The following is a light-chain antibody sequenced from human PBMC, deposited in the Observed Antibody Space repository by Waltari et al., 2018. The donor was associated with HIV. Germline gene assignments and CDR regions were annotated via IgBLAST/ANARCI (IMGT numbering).Light chain of an antibody. CDR2: DVT. Sequence: QSALTQPRSGSGSPGQSATISCTGTSRAVVGDNYVSWYQHTPCKAPKFMIYDVTKRPSGVPDRFSGSKSGNTASLTISGLQAEDEADYYCCSYAGRYTYVFGTGTKVTVL. CDR3: CSYAGRYTYV. V-gene: IGLV2-11*01. CDR1: SRAVVGDNY. J-gene: IGLJ1*01.